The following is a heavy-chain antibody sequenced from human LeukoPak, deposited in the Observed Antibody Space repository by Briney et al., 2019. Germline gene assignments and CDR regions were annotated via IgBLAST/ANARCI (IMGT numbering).Heavy chain of an antibody. CDR3: ARDQIDYYDSSGYYYVFDY. CDR2: ISSSGSTI. D-gene: IGHD3-22*01. V-gene: IGHV3-11*04. Sequence: GGSLRLSCAASGFTFSDYYMSWIRQAPGKGLEWVSYISSSGSTIYYADSVKGRFTISRDNAKNSLYLQMNSLRAEDTAVYYCARDQIDYYDSSGYYYVFDYWGQGTLVTVSS. J-gene: IGHJ4*02. CDR1: GFTFSDYY.